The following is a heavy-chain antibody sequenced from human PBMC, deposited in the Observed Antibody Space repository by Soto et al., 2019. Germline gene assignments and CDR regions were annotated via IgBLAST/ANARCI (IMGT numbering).Heavy chain of an antibody. CDR1: GYTFTSYG. V-gene: IGHV1-18*01. CDR2: ISPDNGKT. J-gene: IGHJ5*02. Sequence: ASVKVSCKASGYTFTSYGISWVRQAPGQGLEWMGCISPDNGKTNYAQKLQGRVTMTEDTSTDTAYMELSSLRSEDTAVYYCATERIFDSHPNWFDPWGQGTLVTVSS. D-gene: IGHD3-3*01. CDR3: ATERIFDSHPNWFDP.